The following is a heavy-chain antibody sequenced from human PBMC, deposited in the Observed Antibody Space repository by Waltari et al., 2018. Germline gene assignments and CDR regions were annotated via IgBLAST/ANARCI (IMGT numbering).Heavy chain of an antibody. V-gene: IGHV3-23*04. J-gene: IGHJ4*02. D-gene: IGHD4-17*01. CDR3: AKDNPSYGGNSVGCCFDY. CDR2: TSGSGGST. Sequence: EVQLVESGGGLVQPGGSLRLSCAASGFTFSSYAMSWVRQAPGKGLEWVSATSGSGGSTYYADSVKVRFTISRDNSKNTLYLQMNSLRAEDTAVYYCAKDNPSYGGNSVGCCFDYWGQGTLVTVSS. CDR1: GFTFSSYA.